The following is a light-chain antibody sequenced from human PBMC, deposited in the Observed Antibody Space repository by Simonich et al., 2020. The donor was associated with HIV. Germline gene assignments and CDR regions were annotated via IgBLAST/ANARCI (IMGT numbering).Light chain of an antibody. CDR3: QQRSNWPLT. CDR1: QSVRNNY. V-gene: IGKV3D-20*02. Sequence: EIVLTQSPGTLSLSPGERATLSCRASQSVRNNYLTWYQQKPGQPPRLLIYDASNRATGIPARFSGSGSGTDFTLTISSLEPEDFAVYYCQQRSNWPLTFGGGTKVEIK. J-gene: IGKJ4*01. CDR2: DAS.